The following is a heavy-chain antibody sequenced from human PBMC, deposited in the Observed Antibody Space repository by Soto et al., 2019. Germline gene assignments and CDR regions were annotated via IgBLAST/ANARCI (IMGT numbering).Heavy chain of an antibody. CDR2: ISWDSGSI. D-gene: IGHD3-9*01. V-gene: IGHV3-9*01. Sequence: EVQLVESGGGLVQPGRSLRLSCAASGFTFDECAMHWVRQAPGKGLEWVSGISWDSGSIGYADSVKGRFTISRDNAKNSLYLQMNSLRAEDTALYYCAKDMGGDRYYYILTGYYTLGNFDYWGQGTQVTVSS. CDR1: GFTFDECA. J-gene: IGHJ4*02. CDR3: AKDMGGDRYYYILTGYYTLGNFDY.